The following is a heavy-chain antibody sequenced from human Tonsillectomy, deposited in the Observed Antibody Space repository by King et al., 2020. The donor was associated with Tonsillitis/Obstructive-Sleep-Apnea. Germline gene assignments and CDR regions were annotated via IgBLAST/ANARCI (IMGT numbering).Heavy chain of an antibody. J-gene: IGHJ2*01. CDR2: FSSGGGA. V-gene: IGHV3-66*01. CDR3: ARDLYDFWSGYGSYWYFDL. CDR1: GFTVSSNY. D-gene: IGHD3-3*01. Sequence: EVQLVESGGGLVQPGGSLRLSCAASGFTVSSNYMSLVRQAPGKGLEWGSVFSSGGGAYYADSVKVRFTISRDNSKNTLYLQMKSLRAEDTAVYYCARDLYDFWSGYGSYWYFDLWGRGTLVTVSS.